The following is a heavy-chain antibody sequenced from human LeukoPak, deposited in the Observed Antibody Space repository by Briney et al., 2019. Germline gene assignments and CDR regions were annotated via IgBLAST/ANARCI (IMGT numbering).Heavy chain of an antibody. D-gene: IGHD5-18*01. CDR3: ARTWIPVPFGY. CDR2: IYYGGST. J-gene: IGHJ4*02. Sequence: SETLSLTCTVSGGSISSSSYYWGWIRQPPGKGLEWIGSIYYGGSTYYNASLKSRVTISVDTSKTQFSLKLSSVTAADTAVYYCARTWIPVPFGYWGQGTLVTVSS. CDR1: GGSISSSSYY. V-gene: IGHV4-39*01.